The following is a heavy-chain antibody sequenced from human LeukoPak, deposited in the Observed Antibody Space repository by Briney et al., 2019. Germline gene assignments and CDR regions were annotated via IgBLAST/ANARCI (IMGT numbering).Heavy chain of an antibody. D-gene: IGHD1-26*01. CDR1: GFTFSSYG. CDR2: ISYDGSNK. CDR3: ARAGGSGNARAFDI. Sequence: PGGSLGLSCAASGFTFSSYGMHWVRQAPGKGLEWVAVISYDGSNKYYADSVKGRFTISRDNSKNTLYLQMGSLRAEDMAVYYCARAGGSGNARAFDIWGQGTMATVSS. J-gene: IGHJ3*02. V-gene: IGHV3-30*03.